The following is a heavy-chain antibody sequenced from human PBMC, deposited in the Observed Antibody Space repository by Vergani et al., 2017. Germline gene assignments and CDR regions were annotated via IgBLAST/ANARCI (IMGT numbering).Heavy chain of an antibody. Sequence: EVQLLESGGGLVQPGGSLRLSCGASGFTFSSYAMTWVRLAPGKGLQWVSAISGSGGNTFYTDSVKGRFTISKDTSKDTLYLQMNSLRVEDTAIYYCAKARDPNCKGGNCYSYYYGLDLWGQGTTVTVSS. V-gene: IGHV3-23*01. D-gene: IGHD2-21*01. J-gene: IGHJ6*02. CDR1: GFTFSSYA. CDR2: ISGSGGNT. CDR3: AKARDPNCKGGNCYSYYYGLDL.